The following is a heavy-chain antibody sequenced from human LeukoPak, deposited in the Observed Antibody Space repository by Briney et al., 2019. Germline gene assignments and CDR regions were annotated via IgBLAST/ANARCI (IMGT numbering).Heavy chain of an antibody. CDR3: ARGWPRFDY. J-gene: IGHJ4*02. CDR1: GDSVSSNSAA. Sequence: SQTPSLTCAISGDSVSSNSAAWSWIRQSPSRGLEWLGRTYYRSKWSTVYAESVNSRITINTDTSKNQFSLQLNSVTPEDTAVYYCARGWPRFDYWGQGTPVTVST. V-gene: IGHV6-1*01. D-gene: IGHD6-19*01. CDR2: TYYRSKWST.